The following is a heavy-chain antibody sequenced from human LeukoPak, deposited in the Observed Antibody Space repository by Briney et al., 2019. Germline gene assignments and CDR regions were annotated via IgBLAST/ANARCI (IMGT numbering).Heavy chain of an antibody. V-gene: IGHV1-69*13. D-gene: IGHD3-22*01. CDR2: IIPIFATA. Sequence: ASVKVSCKASGGAFSSYAISWVRQAPGQGLEWMGGIIPIFATANYAQKFQGRVTITADESTSTAYMELSSLRSEDTAVYYCARGPITTRSHFDYWGQGTLVTVSS. CDR1: GGAFSSYA. CDR3: ARGPITTRSHFDY. J-gene: IGHJ4*02.